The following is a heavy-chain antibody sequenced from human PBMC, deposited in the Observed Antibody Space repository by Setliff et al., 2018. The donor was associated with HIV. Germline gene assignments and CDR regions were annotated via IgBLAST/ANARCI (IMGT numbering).Heavy chain of an antibody. J-gene: IGHJ6*03. V-gene: IGHV4-59*12. CDR2: IYYSGST. Sequence: KPSETLSLTCTVSGGSISSSYWSWIRQPPGKGLEWIGYIYYSGSTNYNPSLKSRVTISVDTSKNQFSLKLSSVTAADTAVYYCARDRRGYYYGSGSCYMDVWGTGTTVTVSS. CDR1: GGSISSSY. D-gene: IGHD3-10*01. CDR3: ARDRRGYYYGSGSCYMDV.